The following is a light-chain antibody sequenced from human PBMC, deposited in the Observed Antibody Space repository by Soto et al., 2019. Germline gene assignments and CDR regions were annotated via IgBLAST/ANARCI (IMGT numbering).Light chain of an antibody. Sequence: DIQMTQSPSSLSASVGDRVTITCRSGQHIVYNLNWYQYMPGKAPRLLIYSASTLEAGVPSRFSGSGSGTHFTLTISGLQPEDFATYYCQQNFNTFFTFGQGTKLEI. J-gene: IGKJ2*01. CDR1: QHIVYN. CDR3: QQNFNTFFT. V-gene: IGKV1-39*01. CDR2: SAS.